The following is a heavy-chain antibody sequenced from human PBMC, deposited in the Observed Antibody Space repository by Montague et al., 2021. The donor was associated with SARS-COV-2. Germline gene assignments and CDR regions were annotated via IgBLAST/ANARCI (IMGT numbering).Heavy chain of an antibody. CDR2: IYWDDDK. J-gene: IGHJ4*02. CDR3: AHRIARHYDTSAYLWCPFDF. D-gene: IGHD3-22*01. CDR1: GFSLSTTGVG. Sequence: VKPTQTLTLTCTFSGFSLSTTGVGVGWIRQPPGKALEWLAPIYWDDDKRYSPSLKSRLTITKDTSKNQVVLTMTNTDPVDTATYYRAHRIARHYDTSAYLWCPFDFWGQGTLVTVSS. V-gene: IGHV2-5*02.